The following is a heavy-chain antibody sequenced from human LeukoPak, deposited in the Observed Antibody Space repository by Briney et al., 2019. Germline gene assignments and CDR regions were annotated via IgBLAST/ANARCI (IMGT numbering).Heavy chain of an antibody. CDR2: ISYDGSNK. Sequence: PGGSLRLSCAASGFTFSSYAMHWVRQAPGKGLEWVAVISYDGSNKCYADSVKGRFTISRDNSKNTLYLQMNSLRAEDTAVYYCAKDRHCSSTSCNQPFDYWGQGTLVTVSS. CDR1: GFTFSSYA. J-gene: IGHJ4*02. D-gene: IGHD2-2*01. V-gene: IGHV3-30*01. CDR3: AKDRHCSSTSCNQPFDY.